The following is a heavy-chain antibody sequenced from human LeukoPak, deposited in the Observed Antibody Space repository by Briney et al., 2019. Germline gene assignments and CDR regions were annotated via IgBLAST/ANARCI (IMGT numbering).Heavy chain of an antibody. J-gene: IGHJ4*02. Sequence: PSETLSLTCAVYGGSFSGYYWSWIRQPPGKGLEWIGEINHSGSTNYNPSLKSRVTISVDTSKNQFSLKLSSVTAADTAVYYCARGFYDGSGYPTFDYWGQGTLVTVSS. CDR3: ARGFYDGSGYPTFDY. V-gene: IGHV4-34*01. D-gene: IGHD3-22*01. CDR2: INHSGST. CDR1: GGSFSGYY.